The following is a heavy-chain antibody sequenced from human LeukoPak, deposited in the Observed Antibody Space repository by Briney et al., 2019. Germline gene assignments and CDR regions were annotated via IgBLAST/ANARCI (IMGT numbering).Heavy chain of an antibody. V-gene: IGHV4-39*07. CDR2: IYYSGST. D-gene: IGHD2-2*01. J-gene: IGHJ4*02. CDR1: GGSISSSSYY. Sequence: SETLSLTCTVSGGSISSSSYYWGWIRQPPGKGLEWIGSIYYSGSTYYNPSLKSRVTISVDTSKNQFSLKPSSVTAADTAVYYCASYIVVVPAAMPTWVGSWGQGALATVSS. CDR3: ASYIVVVPAAMPTWVGS.